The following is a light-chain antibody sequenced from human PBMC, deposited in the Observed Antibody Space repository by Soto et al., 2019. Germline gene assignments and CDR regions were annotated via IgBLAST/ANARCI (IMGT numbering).Light chain of an antibody. CDR3: QQYGSSPPMYT. V-gene: IGKV3-20*01. Sequence: EIVLTQSPGTLSLSPGERATLSCRASQSVSSSYLAWYQQKPGQAPRLLIYGASSRATGIPDRFSGSGSGTGFTLTISRLEPEDFAVDSCQQYGSSPPMYTFGQGTKLEIK. J-gene: IGKJ2*01. CDR2: GAS. CDR1: QSVSSSY.